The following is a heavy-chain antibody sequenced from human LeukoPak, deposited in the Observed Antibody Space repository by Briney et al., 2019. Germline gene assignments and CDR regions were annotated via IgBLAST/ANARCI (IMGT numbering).Heavy chain of an antibody. Sequence: PGGSLRLSCAASGFIFSNYEMNWVRQAPGKGLEWVSYISSSGSNIHYADSVKGRFTVSRDNAKNSLYLQMNSLRAEDTAVYYCARETRTGGADQRPWWFDPWGQGTLVTVSS. J-gene: IGHJ5*02. CDR2: ISSSGSNI. CDR1: GFIFSNYE. D-gene: IGHD2-2*01. V-gene: IGHV3-48*03. CDR3: ARETRTGGADQRPWWFDP.